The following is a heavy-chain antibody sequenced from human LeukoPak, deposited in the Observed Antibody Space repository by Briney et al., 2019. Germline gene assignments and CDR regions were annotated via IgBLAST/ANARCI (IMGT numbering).Heavy chain of an antibody. Sequence: SETLSLTCTVSGGSISSSSYYWGWIRQPPGKGLEWIGSIYYSGSTYYNPSLKSRVTISVDTSKNQFSLKLSSVTAADTAVYYCGYKRLPAAPFDYWGQGTLVTVSS. V-gene: IGHV4-39*01. CDR1: GGSISSSSYY. D-gene: IGHD2-2*01. CDR2: IYYSGST. J-gene: IGHJ4*02. CDR3: GYKRLPAAPFDY.